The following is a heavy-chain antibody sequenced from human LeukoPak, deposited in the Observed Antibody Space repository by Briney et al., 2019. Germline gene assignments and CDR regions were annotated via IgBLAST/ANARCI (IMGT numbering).Heavy chain of an antibody. V-gene: IGHV1-18*01. D-gene: IGHD3-22*01. J-gene: IGHJ4*02. Sequence: RASVKVSCKASGYTFTSYGISWVRQAPGQGLEWMGWISAYNGNTNYAQKLQGRVTMTTDTSTSTAYMELRSLRSDDTAVYYCARDRRDYYDSSGSQSGSFGYWGQGTLVTVSS. CDR2: ISAYNGNT. CDR3: ARDRRDYYDSSGSQSGSFGY. CDR1: GYTFTSYG.